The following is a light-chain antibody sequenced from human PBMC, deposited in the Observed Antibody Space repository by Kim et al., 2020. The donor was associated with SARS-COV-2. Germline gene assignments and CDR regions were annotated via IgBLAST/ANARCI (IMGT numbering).Light chain of an antibody. V-gene: IGKV1-33*01. CDR1: QYISSS. J-gene: IGKJ2*01. CDR3: QQFETVPYT. CDR2: DAT. Sequence: SASVGDRVTISCQASQYISSSLNWYQQRPGKAPKLLIFDATNLETGVTSRFSGRGSGTDFTFSISGLQPEDIATYDCQQFETVPYTFGQGTKLEIK.